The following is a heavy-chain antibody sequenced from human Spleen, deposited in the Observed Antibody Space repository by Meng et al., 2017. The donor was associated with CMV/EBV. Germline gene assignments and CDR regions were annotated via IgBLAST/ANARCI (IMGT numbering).Heavy chain of an antibody. D-gene: IGHD2-2*01. Sequence: GVLRLSCAVSDDSVSSSNWWTWVRQPPGKGLEWIGEIHHSGNSHYNPSLKSRVTISIDKSKNQFSLRMSSVTAADTALYYFARVYCSSSSCFYFDCWGQGTLVTVSS. CDR1: DDSVSSSNW. CDR3: ARVYCSSSSCFYFDC. J-gene: IGHJ4*02. CDR2: IHHSGNS. V-gene: IGHV4-4*02.